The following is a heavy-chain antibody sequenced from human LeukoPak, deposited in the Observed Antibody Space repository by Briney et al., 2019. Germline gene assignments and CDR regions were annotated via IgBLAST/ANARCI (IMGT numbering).Heavy chain of an antibody. CDR3: ARSTYYYDSSGYRWFDP. J-gene: IGHJ5*02. CDR1: GGSFSGYY. D-gene: IGHD3-22*01. CDR2: INHSGST. Sequence: SETLSLTCAVYGGSFSGYYWSWIRQPPGKGLEWIGEINHSGSTNYNPSLKSRVTISVDTSKNQFSLKLSSVTAADTAVYYCARSTYYYDSSGYRWFDPWGQGTLVTVSS. V-gene: IGHV4-34*01.